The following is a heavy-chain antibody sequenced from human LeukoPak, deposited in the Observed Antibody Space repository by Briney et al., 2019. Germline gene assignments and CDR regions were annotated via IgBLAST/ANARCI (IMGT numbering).Heavy chain of an antibody. CDR2: ISSSSSYI. CDR1: GFTFSSYS. CDR3: ARVGEMATIRGAFDI. Sequence: PGGSLRLSCAASGFTFSSYSMNWVRQAPGKGLEWVSSISSSSSYIYYADSVKGRFTISRDNAKNSLYLQMNSLRAEDTAVYYCARVGEMATIRGAFDIWGQGTMVTVSS. V-gene: IGHV3-21*01. J-gene: IGHJ3*02. D-gene: IGHD5-24*01.